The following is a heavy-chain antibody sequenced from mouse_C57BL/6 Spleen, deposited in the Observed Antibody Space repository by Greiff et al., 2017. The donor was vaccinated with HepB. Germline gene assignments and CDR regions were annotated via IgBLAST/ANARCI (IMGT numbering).Heavy chain of an antibody. Sequence: DVQLQESGPGLVKPSQSLSLTCSVTGYSITSGYYWNWIRQFPGNKLEWMGYISYDGSNNYNPSLKNRISITRDTSKNQFFLKLNSVTTEDTATYYGARDGSSYVHYYAMDYWGQGTSVTVSS. CDR3: ARDGSSYVHYYAMDY. D-gene: IGHD1-1*01. V-gene: IGHV3-6*01. J-gene: IGHJ4*01. CDR1: GYSITSGYY. CDR2: ISYDGSN.